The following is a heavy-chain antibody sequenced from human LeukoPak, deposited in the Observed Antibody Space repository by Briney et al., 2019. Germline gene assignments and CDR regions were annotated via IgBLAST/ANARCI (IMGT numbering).Heavy chain of an antibody. J-gene: IGHJ4*02. Sequence: GGSLRLSCAASGFNFDSYATSWVRQAPGKGLEWVSAISASGASAYYADSVKGRFTISRDNSKNTLYLQMNSLRAEDTAVYYCAKHYYDSSGQGNYWGQGTLVTVSS. CDR1: GFNFDSYA. D-gene: IGHD3-22*01. CDR3: AKHYYDSSGQGNY. CDR2: ISASGASA. V-gene: IGHV3-23*01.